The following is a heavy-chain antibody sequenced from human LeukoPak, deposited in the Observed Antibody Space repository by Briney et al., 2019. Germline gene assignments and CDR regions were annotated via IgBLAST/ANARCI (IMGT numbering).Heavy chain of an antibody. CDR3: ARRAGIFGRSNLNWFDP. D-gene: IGHD3-3*01. J-gene: IGHJ5*02. Sequence: ASVKVSCKASGYTFTSYYMHWVRQAPGQGLEWMGIINPSGGSTSYAQKFQGRVTMTRDTSTSTDYMELSSLRSEDTAVYYCARRAGIFGRSNLNWFDPWGQGTLVTVSS. CDR2: INPSGGST. CDR1: GYTFTSYY. V-gene: IGHV1-46*01.